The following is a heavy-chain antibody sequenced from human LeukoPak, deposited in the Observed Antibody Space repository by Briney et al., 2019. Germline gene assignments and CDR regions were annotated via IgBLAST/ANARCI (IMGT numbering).Heavy chain of an antibody. Sequence: LRLSCAASGFTFSSYSMNWIRQPPGKGLEWIGYIYYSGSTYYNPSLKSRLTISLDTSKNQFSLRLSSVTAADTAVYYCARYYCSAANCPGIDYWGQGTLVTVSS. CDR1: GFTFSSYS. V-gene: IGHV4-30-4*08. D-gene: IGHD2-15*01. J-gene: IGHJ4*02. CDR2: IYYSGST. CDR3: ARYYCSAANCPGIDY.